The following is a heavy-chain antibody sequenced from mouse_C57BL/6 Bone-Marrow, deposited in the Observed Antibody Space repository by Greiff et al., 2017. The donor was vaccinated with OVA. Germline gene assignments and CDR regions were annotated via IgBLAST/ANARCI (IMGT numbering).Heavy chain of an antibody. CDR2: IDPENGDT. V-gene: IGHV14-4*01. D-gene: IGHD2-4*01. CDR1: GFNIKDDY. Sequence: VQLQQSGAELVRPGASVKLSCTASGFNIKDDYMHWVKQRPEQGLEWIGWIDPENGDTAYASKFQGKATITEDTSSNTAYMKLSSLTSEDTAVYYSTTKGIYYEYDEGYYYAMDNWGQGTSVTVTS. CDR3: TTKGIYYEYDEGYYYAMDN. J-gene: IGHJ4*01.